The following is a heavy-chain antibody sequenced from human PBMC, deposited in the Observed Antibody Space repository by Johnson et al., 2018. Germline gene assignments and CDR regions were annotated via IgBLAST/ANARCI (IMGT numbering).Heavy chain of an antibody. CDR2: VSGNSRYI. Sequence: EVQLLETGGGLVKPGGSLRLSCAASGFIFSSYNMNWVRQAPGKGLEWGSSVSGNSRYIYYVDSVKGRFTISIDNAKNSLYLQMNSLRAENTALHYCARGSRNRQREDVFDIWGPGTMVTVSS. CDR1: GFIFSSYN. V-gene: IGHV3-21*01. J-gene: IGHJ3*02. CDR3: ARGSRNRQREDVFDI. D-gene: IGHD6-13*01.